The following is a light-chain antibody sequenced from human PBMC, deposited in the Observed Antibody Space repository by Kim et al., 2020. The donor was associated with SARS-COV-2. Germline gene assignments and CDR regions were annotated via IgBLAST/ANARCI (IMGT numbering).Light chain of an antibody. Sequence: EIVLTQSPATLSLSPGERATLSCRASQNINSYLAWYQHKPGQAPRLLIYAATNRATGIPARFSGSGSGTDFTLTISSLEPEDFAVYYCQQRTNWPRYSFGQGTKLEI. CDR1: QNINSY. CDR2: AAT. J-gene: IGKJ2*01. V-gene: IGKV3-11*01. CDR3: QQRTNWPRYS.